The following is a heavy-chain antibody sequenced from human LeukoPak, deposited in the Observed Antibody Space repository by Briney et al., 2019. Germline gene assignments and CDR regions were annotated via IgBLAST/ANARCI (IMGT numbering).Heavy chain of an antibody. CDR3: ARLVVRGVIMYYFDY. Sequence: GESLKISCKGSEYSFSSKWIGWVRQMPGKGLEWMGIIYPGDSDTRYSPSFQGQVTISADKSISTAYLQWSSLKASDTAMYYCARLVVRGVIMYYFDYWGQGSLVTVSS. CDR2: IYPGDSDT. J-gene: IGHJ4*02. CDR1: EYSFSSKW. V-gene: IGHV5-51*01. D-gene: IGHD3-10*02.